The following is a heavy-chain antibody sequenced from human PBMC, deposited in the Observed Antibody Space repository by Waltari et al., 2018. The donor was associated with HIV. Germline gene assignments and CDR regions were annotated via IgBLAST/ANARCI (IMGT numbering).Heavy chain of an antibody. Sequence: EVQLLESGGGLARPGGFLRLSCTGSGFVFKTLVLSWDRPAPGKGLDWVSAIRGSGGGTYYADAVQGRFTIARNGSENTLYLQMNSLRAEDTAVYYCAKGIARGAGLYYYGMDDWGQGTTVTVSS. V-gene: IGHV3-23*01. CDR1: GFVFKTLV. CDR2: IRGSGGGT. CDR3: AKGIARGAGLYYYGMDD. J-gene: IGHJ6*02. D-gene: IGHD6-13*01.